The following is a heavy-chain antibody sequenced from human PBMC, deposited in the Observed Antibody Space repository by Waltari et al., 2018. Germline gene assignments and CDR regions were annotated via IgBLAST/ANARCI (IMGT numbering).Heavy chain of an antibody. D-gene: IGHD3-10*01. CDR1: GYPFNSYY. CDR3: ARGDYYTSGTPGAWFDP. J-gene: IGHJ5*02. V-gene: IGHV1-46*02. Sequence: QVQLVQSGAEVKKPGASVKVSCQASGYPFNSYYLHWVRQAPVQGLEWMGIINPSGGNTSYAQKVQGRVTMTRDTSTSTVYMGLSSLRSEDTAVYYCARGDYYTSGTPGAWFDPWGQGALVTVSS. CDR2: INPSGGNT.